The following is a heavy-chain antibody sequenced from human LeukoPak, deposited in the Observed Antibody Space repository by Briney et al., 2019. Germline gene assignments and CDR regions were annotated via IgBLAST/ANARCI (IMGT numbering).Heavy chain of an antibody. D-gene: IGHD5-18*01. CDR1: GYTFTTYG. CDR3: LIRGYSYGFDY. J-gene: IGHJ4*02. CDR2: ISGYNGNT. Sequence: GASVKVSCRASGYTFTTYGISWVRQAPGQGLEWMGWISGYNGNTNYAQKFQGRITMTTETSTSTAYMELRSLRSDDTAVYYCLIRGYSYGFDYWGQGTLVTVSS. V-gene: IGHV1-18*01.